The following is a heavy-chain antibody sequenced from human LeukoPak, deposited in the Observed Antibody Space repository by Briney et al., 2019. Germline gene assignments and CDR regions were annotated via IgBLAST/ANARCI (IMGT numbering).Heavy chain of an antibody. CDR2: INWNGGST. V-gene: IGHV3-20*04. J-gene: IGHJ3*02. Sequence: GGSLRLSCAASGFTFDDYGMSWVRHAPGKGLEWVSGINWNGGSTGYADSVKGRFTISRDNAKNSLYLQMNSLRAEDTALYYCAREHIVVVTAIGAFDIWGQGTMVTVSS. CDR1: GFTFDDYG. CDR3: AREHIVVVTAIGAFDI. D-gene: IGHD2-21*02.